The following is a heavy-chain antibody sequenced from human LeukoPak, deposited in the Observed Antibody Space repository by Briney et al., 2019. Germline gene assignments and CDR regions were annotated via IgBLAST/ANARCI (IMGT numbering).Heavy chain of an antibody. V-gene: IGHV4-59*01. CDR3: ARGALWLQAPFGF. CDR1: GGSISSYS. Sequence: SETLTLTCTVSGGSISSYSWSWIRQPPGKEPEWIGDIYQSGSANYNPSFRSRVTIAVDTSKNQVSLKVNSVTAADTAVYYCARGALWLQAPFGFWGQGALITVSS. D-gene: IGHD5-18*01. CDR2: IYQSGSA. J-gene: IGHJ4*02.